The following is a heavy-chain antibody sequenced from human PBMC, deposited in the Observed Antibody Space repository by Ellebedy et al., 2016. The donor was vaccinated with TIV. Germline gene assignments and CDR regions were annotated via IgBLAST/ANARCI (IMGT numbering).Heavy chain of an antibody. V-gene: IGHV3-9*01. Sequence: GGSLRLSXAASGFTFDDYAMHWVRQAPGKGLEWVSGISWNSGSIGYADSVKGRFTISRDNAKNSLYLQMNSLRAEDTALYYCAKAGSGDGELLAPYYYYGMDVWGQGTTVTVSS. D-gene: IGHD3-10*01. CDR1: GFTFDDYA. CDR2: ISWNSGSI. J-gene: IGHJ6*02. CDR3: AKAGSGDGELLAPYYYYGMDV.